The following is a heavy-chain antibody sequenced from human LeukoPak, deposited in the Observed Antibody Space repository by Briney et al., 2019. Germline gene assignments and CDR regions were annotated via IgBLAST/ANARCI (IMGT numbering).Heavy chain of an antibody. J-gene: IGHJ4*02. CDR1: GYTFPSYY. CDR3: ARHYCSGGSCYGVFDY. CDR2: ANASGGNT. Sequence: GASVKVSCKASGYTFPSYYMHWVRQAPGQGLDWMGLANASGGNTNSAQKFQGRVTMTTDTSTSTAYMELRRLRSDDTAVYYCARHYCSGGSCYGVFDYWGQGTLVTVSS. V-gene: IGHV1-46*01. D-gene: IGHD2-15*01.